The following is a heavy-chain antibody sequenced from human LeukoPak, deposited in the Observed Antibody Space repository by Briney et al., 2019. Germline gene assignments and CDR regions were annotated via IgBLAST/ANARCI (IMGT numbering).Heavy chain of an antibody. CDR2: INYSGNT. Sequence: SETLSLTCTVSGGSISSYYWSWIRQPPGKGLEWIGYINYSGNTNYNPSLQSRVTMSVDTSKNQFSLKMSSVTAADTAVYYCARDSGTIHFVSWGQGTLVTVSS. CDR1: GGSISSYY. J-gene: IGHJ1*01. CDR3: ARDSGTIHFVS. V-gene: IGHV4-59*12. D-gene: IGHD1-1*01.